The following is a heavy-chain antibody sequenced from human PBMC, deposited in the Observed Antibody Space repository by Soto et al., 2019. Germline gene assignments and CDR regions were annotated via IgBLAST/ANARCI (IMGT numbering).Heavy chain of an antibody. J-gene: IGHJ4*02. CDR1: GFTFSNFG. CDR2: ISSDGSDK. CDR3: AKGSEVARQELDY. D-gene: IGHD2-15*01. V-gene: IGHV3-30*18. Sequence: QVQLVESGGGVVQPGRSLRLSCAASGFTFSNFGMHWVRQAPGKGLEWVAAISSDGSDKYYSESVKGRFTISRDNSKNTLFLQVNSLRVEDTAVYYCAKGSEVARQELDYWGQGTLVTVSS.